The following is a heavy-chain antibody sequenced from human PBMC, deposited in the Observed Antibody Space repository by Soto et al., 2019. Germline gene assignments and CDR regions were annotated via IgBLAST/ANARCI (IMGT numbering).Heavy chain of an antibody. Sequence: QLQLVQSGGEVKKPGASVRVSCEAYGYPFSKYGISWIRQAPGQGLEWMGWIKPDNGNTDYAQKFQGRVTMTKDTSSNTAYMELRSLRSDDTAVYYCATSYDSGFDPWGQGTLVSVSS. CDR2: IKPDNGNT. V-gene: IGHV1-18*04. CDR1: GYPFSKYG. J-gene: IGHJ5*02. CDR3: ATSYDSGFDP. D-gene: IGHD5-12*01.